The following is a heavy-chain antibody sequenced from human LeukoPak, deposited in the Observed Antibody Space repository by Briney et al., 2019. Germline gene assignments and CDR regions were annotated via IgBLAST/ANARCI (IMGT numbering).Heavy chain of an antibody. Sequence: QPGGSLRLSCAASGFTVSSNYMSGVRQAPGKGLEWVSVIYSGGSTYYADSVKGRFTISRDNSKNTLSLQMNSLRAEDTAVYYCARALDVAVPDYWGQGTLVTVSS. CDR1: GFTVSSNY. V-gene: IGHV3-66*01. J-gene: IGHJ4*02. CDR3: ARALDVAVPDY. D-gene: IGHD6-19*01. CDR2: IYSGGST.